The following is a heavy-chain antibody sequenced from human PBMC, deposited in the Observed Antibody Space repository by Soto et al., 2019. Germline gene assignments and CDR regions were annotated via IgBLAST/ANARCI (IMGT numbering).Heavy chain of an antibody. J-gene: IGHJ5*02. CDR1: GGSISSYY. D-gene: IGHD5-18*01. CDR3: AGDRVDTAMVWPLNWFDP. V-gene: IGHV4-59*08. Sequence: SETLSLTCTVSGGSISSYYWSWIRQPPGKGLEWSGYIYYSGSTNYNPPLKSRVTISVDPSEHQFSLKLSSVTAADTAVYYCAGDRVDTAMVWPLNWFDPWGQGTLVTVSS. CDR2: IYYSGST.